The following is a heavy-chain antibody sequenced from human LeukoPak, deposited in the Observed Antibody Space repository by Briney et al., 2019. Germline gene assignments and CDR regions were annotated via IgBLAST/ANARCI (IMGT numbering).Heavy chain of an antibody. CDR2: INPNTGYP. Sequence: ASVKVSCKASGYTFSGYSIHWVRQAPGQGLEWMGRINPNTGYPNHAQNFQGRVTMTRDTSISTAYMELSRLTTDDTAVYFCARGQPYGNYNYFDSWGQGTLVTVSS. CDR3: ARGQPYGNYNYFDS. CDR1: GYTFSGYS. V-gene: IGHV1-2*06. D-gene: IGHD4-11*01. J-gene: IGHJ5*01.